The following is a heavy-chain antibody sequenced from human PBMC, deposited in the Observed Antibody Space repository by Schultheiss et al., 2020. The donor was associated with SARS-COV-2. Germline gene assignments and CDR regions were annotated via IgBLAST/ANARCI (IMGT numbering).Heavy chain of an antibody. CDR1: GGSFSDYY. J-gene: IGHJ6*03. CDR3: ARGGSSNQPLQYYYYMDV. V-gene: IGHV4-34*01. Sequence: SQTLSLTCAVYGGSFSDYYWSWIRQPPGKGLEWIGYIFHSGSTYSNPSVKSRVTISVDRSKNQFSLKLTSVTAADTAVYYCARGGSSNQPLQYYYYMDVWGKGTPVTVSS. CDR2: IFHSGST. D-gene: IGHD4-11*01.